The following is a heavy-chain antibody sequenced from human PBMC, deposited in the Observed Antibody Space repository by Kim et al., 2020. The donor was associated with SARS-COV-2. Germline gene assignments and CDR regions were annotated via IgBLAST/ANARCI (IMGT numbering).Heavy chain of an antibody. CDR1: GFTFSSYG. Sequence: GGSLRLSCAASGFTFSSYGMHWVRQAPGKGLEWVAVISYDGSNKYYADSVKGRFTISRDNSKNTLYLQMNSLRAEDTAVYYCAKDRSGYDFWSDYWGQGTLVTVSS. V-gene: IGHV3-30*18. CDR3: AKDRSGYDFWSDY. D-gene: IGHD3-3*01. J-gene: IGHJ4*02. CDR2: ISYDGSNK.